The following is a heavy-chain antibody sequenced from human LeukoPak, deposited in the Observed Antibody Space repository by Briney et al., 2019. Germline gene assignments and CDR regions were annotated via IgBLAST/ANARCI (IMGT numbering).Heavy chain of an antibody. Sequence: ASVKVSCKASGGTFSSYAISWVRQAPGQGLERMGRIIPILGIANYAQKFQGRVTSTADKSTSTAYMELSSLRSEDTAVYYCARVIAAAGKGNWFDPWGQGTLVTVSS. J-gene: IGHJ5*02. CDR3: ARVIAAAGKGNWFDP. CDR2: IIPILGIA. CDR1: GGTFSSYA. D-gene: IGHD6-13*01. V-gene: IGHV1-69*04.